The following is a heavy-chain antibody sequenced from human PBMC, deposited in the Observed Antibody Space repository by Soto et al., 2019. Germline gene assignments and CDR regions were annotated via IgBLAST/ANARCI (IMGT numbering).Heavy chain of an antibody. CDR2: SIPIFGTA. D-gene: IGHD6-13*01. CDR3: ARDMGSSGTYYYGMDV. Sequence: SVKVSCKASGGTFSSYAISWVRQAPGQGLEWMGGSIPIFGTANYAQKFQGRVTITADESTSTAYMELSSLRSEDTAVYYCARDMGSSGTYYYGMDVWGQGTTVTVSS. CDR1: GGTFSSYA. J-gene: IGHJ6*02. V-gene: IGHV1-69*13.